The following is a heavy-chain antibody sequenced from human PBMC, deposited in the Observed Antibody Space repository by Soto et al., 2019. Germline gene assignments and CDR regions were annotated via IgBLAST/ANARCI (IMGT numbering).Heavy chain of an antibody. CDR3: ARGPSPLAY. CDR1: GESVSTNSAT. V-gene: IGHV6-1*01. Sequence: SQTLSLTCAISGESVSTNSATWDWIRQSPSRGLEWLGRTYYRSKWYSDYAGSVKGRITINADTSKNQISLHLNSVTPQDTAVYYCARGPSPLAYWGRGTVVTVSS. D-gene: IGHD6-6*01. J-gene: IGHJ4*02. CDR2: TYYRSKWYS.